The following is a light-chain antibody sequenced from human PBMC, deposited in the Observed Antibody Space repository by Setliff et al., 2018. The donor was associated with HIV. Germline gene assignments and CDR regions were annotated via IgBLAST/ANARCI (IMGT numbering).Light chain of an antibody. V-gene: IGLV2-14*03. CDR2: DVN. CDR3: CSYTSSTPLYV. J-gene: IGLJ1*01. Sequence: QSALTQPASASGSPGQSITISCTGTSSDVGTYNYVSWYQQHPGKAPKLMIYDVNNRPPGVSNRFSGSKSGNTASLTTSGLQAEDEADYYCCSYTSSTPLYVFGTGTKVTVL. CDR1: SSDVGTYNY.